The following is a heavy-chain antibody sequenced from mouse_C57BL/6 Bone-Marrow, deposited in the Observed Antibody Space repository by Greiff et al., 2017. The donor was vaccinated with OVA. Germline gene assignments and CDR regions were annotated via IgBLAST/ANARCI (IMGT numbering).Heavy chain of an antibody. CDR3: ARNPLGSSAWFAY. V-gene: IGHV2-2*01. D-gene: IGHD1-1*01. CDR2: IWSGGST. CDR1: GFSLTSYG. Sequence: VQLQQSGPGLVQPSQSLSITCTVSGFSLTSYGVHWVRQSPGKGLEWLGVIWSGGSTDYNAAFISRLSISKDNSKSQVFFKMNSLQADDTAIYYCARNPLGSSAWFAYWGQGTLVTVSA. J-gene: IGHJ3*01.